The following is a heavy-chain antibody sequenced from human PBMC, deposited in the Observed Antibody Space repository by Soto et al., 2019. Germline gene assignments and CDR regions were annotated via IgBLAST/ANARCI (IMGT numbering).Heavy chain of an antibody. V-gene: IGHV4-34*01. D-gene: IGHD2-15*01. CDR3: ASEGYCSGGICYERFDP. CDR2: INHSGST. CDR1: GGSFSGYY. Sequence: QVQLQQWGAGLLKPSETLSLTCAVYGGSFSGYYWSWIRQPPGKGLEWIGEINHSGSTNYNPSIKRRVTISVHTSKNQFSLKLSSVTAADTAVYYCASEGYCSGGICYERFDPWGQGTLVTVSS. J-gene: IGHJ5*02.